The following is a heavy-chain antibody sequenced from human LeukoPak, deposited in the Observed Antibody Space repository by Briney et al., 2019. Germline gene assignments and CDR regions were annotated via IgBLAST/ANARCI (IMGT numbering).Heavy chain of an antibody. CDR3: ARDRGVGYYYDSSGRGGFDY. CDR2: IYTSGST. D-gene: IGHD3-22*01. J-gene: IGHJ4*02. CDR1: GGSNSSSSYY. Sequence: SETLSLTCTVSGGSNSSSSYYWSWIRQPAGKGLEWIGRIYTSGSTNYNPSLKSRVTMSVDTSKNQFSLKLSSVTAADTAVYYCARDRGVGYYYDSSGRGGFDYWGQGTLVTVSS. V-gene: IGHV4-61*02.